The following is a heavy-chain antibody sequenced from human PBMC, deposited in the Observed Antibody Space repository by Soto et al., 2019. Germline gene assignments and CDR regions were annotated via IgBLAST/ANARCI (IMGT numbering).Heavy chain of an antibody. CDR3: ARVSIVVVTAIARNPYYFDY. Sequence: GXSVKVSCKASVYTFTSYYMHWVRQAPGQGLEWMGIINPSGGSTSYAQKFQGRVTMTRDTSTSTVYMELSSLRSEDTAVYYCARVSIVVVTAIARNPYYFDYWGQGTLVTVSS. D-gene: IGHD2-21*02. J-gene: IGHJ4*02. V-gene: IGHV1-46*01. CDR2: INPSGGST. CDR1: VYTFTSYY.